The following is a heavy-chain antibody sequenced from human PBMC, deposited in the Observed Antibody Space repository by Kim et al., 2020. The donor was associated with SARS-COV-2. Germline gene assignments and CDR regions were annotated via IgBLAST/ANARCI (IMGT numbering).Heavy chain of an antibody. J-gene: IGHJ5*02. Sequence: SETLSLICTVSGGSISSSSYYWGWIRQPPGKGLEWIGSMYYSGSTYYNPSLESRITLSVDTSKNQFSLKVRSVTAADTAVYYCARDSPLIGVRGLLDPWGQGTLVTVSS. D-gene: IGHD3-10*01. CDR3: ARDSPLIGVRGLLDP. CDR2: MYYSGST. CDR1: GGSISSSSYY. V-gene: IGHV4-39*07.